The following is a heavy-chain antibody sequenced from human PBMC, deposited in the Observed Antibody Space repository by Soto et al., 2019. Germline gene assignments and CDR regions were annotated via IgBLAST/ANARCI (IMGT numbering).Heavy chain of an antibody. CDR1: GGTFSSYA. V-gene: IGHV1-69*06. D-gene: IGHD5-12*01. Sequence: QVQLVQSGAEVKKPGSSVKVSCKASGGTFSSYAISWVRQAPGQGLEWMGGIIPIFGTANYAQKFQGRVTTTADKSTSTAYVELSSLRSEDTAVYYCATLGRLQFPYFDYLGQGTLVTVSS. CDR2: IIPIFGTA. CDR3: ATLGRLQFPYFDY. J-gene: IGHJ4*02.